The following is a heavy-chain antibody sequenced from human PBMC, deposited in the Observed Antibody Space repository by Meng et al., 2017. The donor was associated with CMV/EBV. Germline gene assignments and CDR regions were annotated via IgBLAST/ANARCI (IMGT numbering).Heavy chain of an antibody. CDR3: ARRAYYDFWSGLNPYDAFDI. CDR1: GYSFTSYW. J-gene: IGHJ3*02. D-gene: IGHD3-3*01. Sequence: KVSCKGSGYSFTSYWIGWVRQTPGKGLEWMGIIYPGDSDTRYSPSFQGQVTISADKSISTAYLQWSSLKASDTAMYYCARRAYYDFWSGLNPYDAFDIWGQGTMVTVSS. CDR2: IYPGDSDT. V-gene: IGHV5-51*01.